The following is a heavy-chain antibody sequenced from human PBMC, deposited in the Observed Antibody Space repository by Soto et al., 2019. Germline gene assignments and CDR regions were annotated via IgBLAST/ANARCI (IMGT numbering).Heavy chain of an antibody. J-gene: IGHJ6*02. D-gene: IGHD6-19*01. CDR3: ARVVGLNVGIAVRYNYYAMDV. CDR2: ISSSGGST. Sequence: EVQLLESGGGLVQPGGSLRLSCAASGFTFSSYAMGWVRQAPGKGLQWISVISSSGGSTYYADSVKGRFTIARDNSKDTLFLDMNSLRAEDSAVYYCARVVGLNVGIAVRYNYYAMDVWGQGTTVTVSS. V-gene: IGHV3-23*01. CDR1: GFTFSSYA.